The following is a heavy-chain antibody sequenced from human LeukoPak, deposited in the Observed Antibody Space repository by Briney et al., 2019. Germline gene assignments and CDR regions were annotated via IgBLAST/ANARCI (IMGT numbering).Heavy chain of an antibody. J-gene: IGHJ4*02. V-gene: IGHV1-18*01. D-gene: IGHD1-26*01. CDR2: INAYNGNT. Sequence: ASVKVSCKASGYTFTSYGISWVRQAPGQGLEWMGWINAYNGNTNYAQNLQGRVTMTTDTSTSTAYMELRSLRSDDTAVYYCARESYSGRYCLNDYWGQGTLVTASS. CDR1: GYTFTSYG. CDR3: ARESYSGRYCLNDY.